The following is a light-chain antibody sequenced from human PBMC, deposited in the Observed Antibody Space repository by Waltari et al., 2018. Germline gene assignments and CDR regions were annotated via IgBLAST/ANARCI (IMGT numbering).Light chain of an antibody. Sequence: QSALTHPASASGSPGQSITISCTGTSSDVGGFDSVYWYQPHPGKAPRLMIFDVKKWPSGVSNRFSGSRSGNTASLTISGLQAEDEADYYCSSYTTSRTVVFGGGTRLTVL. CDR3: SSYTTSRTVV. CDR1: SSDVGGFDS. J-gene: IGLJ2*01. CDR2: DVK. V-gene: IGLV2-14*03.